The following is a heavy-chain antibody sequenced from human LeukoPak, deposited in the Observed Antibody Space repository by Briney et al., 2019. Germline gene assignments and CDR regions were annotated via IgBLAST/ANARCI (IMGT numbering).Heavy chain of an antibody. CDR2: INHSGST. J-gene: IGHJ3*02. CDR1: GGSFSGYY. Sequence: PSETLSLTCAVYGGSFSGYYWSWIRQPPGKGLEWIGEINHSGSTNYNPSLKSRVTISVDTSKNQFSLKLSSVTAADTAVYYCARGIKLEGGSVDAFDIWGQGTMVTVSS. D-gene: IGHD3-16*01. CDR3: ARGIKLEGGSVDAFDI. V-gene: IGHV4-34*01.